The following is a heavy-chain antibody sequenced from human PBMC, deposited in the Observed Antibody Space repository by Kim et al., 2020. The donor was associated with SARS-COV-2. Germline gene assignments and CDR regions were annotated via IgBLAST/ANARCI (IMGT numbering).Heavy chain of an antibody. CDR1: GFTFSSYG. Sequence: GGSLRLSCAASGFTFSSYGMHWVRQAPGKGLEWVAVISYDGSNKYYADSVKGRFTISRDNSKNTLYLQMNSLRAEDTAVYYCAKTLPSHDAFDIWGQGTMVTVSS. CDR3: AKTLPSHDAFDI. CDR2: ISYDGSNK. J-gene: IGHJ3*02. V-gene: IGHV3-30*18.